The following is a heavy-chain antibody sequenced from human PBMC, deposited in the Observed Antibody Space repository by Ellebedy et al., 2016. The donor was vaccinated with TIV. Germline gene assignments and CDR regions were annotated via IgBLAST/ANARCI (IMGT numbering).Heavy chain of an antibody. CDR2: IYTSGST. CDR1: GGSISSYY. D-gene: IGHD2-15*01. V-gene: IGHV4-4*07. Sequence: MPSETLSLTCTVSGGSISSYYWSWIRQPAGKGLEWIERIYTSGSTHYNPSLKSRVTMSVDTSKNQFSLKLSSVTAADTAVYYCARTVVAANNWFDPWGQGTLVTVSS. J-gene: IGHJ5*02. CDR3: ARTVVAANNWFDP.